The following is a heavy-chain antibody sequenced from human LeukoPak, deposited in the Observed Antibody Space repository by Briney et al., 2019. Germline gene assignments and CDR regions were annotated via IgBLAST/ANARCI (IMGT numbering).Heavy chain of an antibody. J-gene: IGHJ3*02. CDR2: IYYSGRT. D-gene: IGHD3-22*01. Sequence: SETLSLTCTVTGGSISSHYWSWIRHPPGKGREWIGYIYYSGRTNYNPSLKSRVTISVDTSKNQFSLKLSSVTAADTAVYYCASYDSSGLVAFDIWGQGTMVTVSS. V-gene: IGHV4-59*11. CDR3: ASYDSSGLVAFDI. CDR1: GGSISSHY.